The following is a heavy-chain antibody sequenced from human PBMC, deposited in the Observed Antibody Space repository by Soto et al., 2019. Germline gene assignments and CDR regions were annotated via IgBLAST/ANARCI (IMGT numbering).Heavy chain of an antibody. J-gene: IGHJ4*02. CDR1: GFTFSSYG. D-gene: IGHD3-22*01. V-gene: IGHV3-30*18. Sequence: GGSLRLSCAASGFTFSSYGMHWVRQAPGKGLEWVAVISYDGSNKYYADSVKGRFTISRDNSKNTLYLQMNSLRAEDTAVYYCAKDSSRGYAFDYWGQGTLVTVFS. CDR3: AKDSSRGYAFDY. CDR2: ISYDGSNK.